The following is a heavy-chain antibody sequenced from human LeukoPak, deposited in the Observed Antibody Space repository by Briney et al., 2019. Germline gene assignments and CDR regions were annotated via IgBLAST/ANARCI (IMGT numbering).Heavy chain of an antibody. CDR3: ATHWGSPSYFDY. Sequence: RASETLSLTCAVYGGSFSGYWWSWIRQPPGKGLEWIGEINQSGSTNYSPSLKSRVTISIDTSKNQFSLKLSSVTAADTAVYYCATHWGSPSYFDYWGQGTLVTVSS. CDR2: INQSGST. CDR1: GGSFSGYW. J-gene: IGHJ4*02. D-gene: IGHD7-27*01. V-gene: IGHV4-34*01.